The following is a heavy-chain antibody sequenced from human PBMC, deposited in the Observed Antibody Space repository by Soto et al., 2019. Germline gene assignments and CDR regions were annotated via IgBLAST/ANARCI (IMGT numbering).Heavy chain of an antibody. J-gene: IGHJ4*02. V-gene: IGHV1-69*06. CDR3: GTDHSVSSGWPFDY. D-gene: IGHD6-19*01. Sequence: SVKVSCKASGGTFSSYAISWVRQAPGQGLEWMGGIDPIDGTTIYAQKFQGRVTMTADTSTDTAYMELSSLRSEDTAVYYCGTDHSVSSGWPFDYWGQGTLVTVSS. CDR1: GGTFSSYA. CDR2: IDPIDGTT.